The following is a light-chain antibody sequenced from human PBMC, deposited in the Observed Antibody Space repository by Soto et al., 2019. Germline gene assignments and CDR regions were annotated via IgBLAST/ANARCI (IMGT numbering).Light chain of an antibody. CDR1: QRVRSY. Sequence: EIVLTQSPGTLSLSPGDRATLSCRASQRVRSYLGWYQQKPGQAPRLLIYDASNRATGIPARFSGSGSGKDFTLTISRLEPEDFAIYYCQQRSNLPLTFGGGTKVEIK. V-gene: IGKV3-11*01. CDR2: DAS. CDR3: QQRSNLPLT. J-gene: IGKJ4*01.